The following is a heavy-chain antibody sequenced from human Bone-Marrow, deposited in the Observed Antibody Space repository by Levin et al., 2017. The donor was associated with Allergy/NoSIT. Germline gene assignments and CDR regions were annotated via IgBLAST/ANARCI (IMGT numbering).Heavy chain of an antibody. D-gene: IGHD6-13*01. CDR2: IGTAGDT. J-gene: IGHJ2*01. Sequence: GGSLRLSCAASGFTFSSYDMHWVRQATGKGLEWVSAIGTAGDTYYPGSVKGRFTISRENAKNSLYLQMNSLRAGDTAVYYCARVGQLDGYWYFDLWGRGTLVTVSS. CDR1: GFTFSSYD. CDR3: ARVGQLDGYWYFDL. V-gene: IGHV3-13*01.